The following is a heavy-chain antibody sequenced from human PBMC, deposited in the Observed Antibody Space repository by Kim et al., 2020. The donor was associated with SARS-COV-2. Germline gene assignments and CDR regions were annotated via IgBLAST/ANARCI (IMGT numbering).Heavy chain of an antibody. Sequence: GGSLRLSCAASGFTFDDYAMHWVRQAPGKGLEWVSGISWNSGSIGYADSVKGRFTISRDNAKNSLYLQMNSLRAEDTALYYCAKDMGYSSGGRDVWGQGT. V-gene: IGHV3-9*01. CDR3: AKDMGYSSGGRDV. D-gene: IGHD6-19*01. J-gene: IGHJ6*02. CDR1: GFTFDDYA. CDR2: ISWNSGSI.